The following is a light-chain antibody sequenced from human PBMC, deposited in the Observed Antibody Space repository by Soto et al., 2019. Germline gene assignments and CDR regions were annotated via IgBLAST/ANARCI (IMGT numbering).Light chain of an antibody. V-gene: IGKV3-20*01. CDR1: QSVSSSY. Sequence: EIVLTQSPGTLSLSPGERATLSCRASQSVSSSYLAWYQQKPGQAPRLLIYGASSRATGIPDRFSGGGSGTDFTLTISRLEPEDFAVYYCQQDGSSPRTFRQGTKVEIK. J-gene: IGKJ1*01. CDR2: GAS. CDR3: QQDGSSPRT.